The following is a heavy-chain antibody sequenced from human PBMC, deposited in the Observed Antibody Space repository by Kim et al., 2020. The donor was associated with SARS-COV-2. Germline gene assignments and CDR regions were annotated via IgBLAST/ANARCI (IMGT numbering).Heavy chain of an antibody. V-gene: IGHV1-18*01. D-gene: IGHD3-10*01. CDR1: GYTFTSYG. CDR2: ISAYNGNT. CDR3: ARVFGPSGRYYYYGMDV. J-gene: IGHJ6*02. Sequence: ASVKVSCKASGYTFTSYGISWVRQAPGQGLEWMGWISAYNGNTNYAQKLQGRVTMTTDTSTSTAYMELRSLRSDDTAVYYCARVFGPSGRYYYYGMDVWGQGTTVTVSS.